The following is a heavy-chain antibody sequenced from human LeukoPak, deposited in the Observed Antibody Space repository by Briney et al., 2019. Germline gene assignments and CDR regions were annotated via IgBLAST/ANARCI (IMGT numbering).Heavy chain of an antibody. V-gene: IGHV4-39*07. Sequence: SETLSLTCSVSGGSVSSSTYYWGWIRQPPGKGLEWIGEIYHSGSTNYNPSLKSRVTISVDKSKNQFSLKLSSVTAADTAVYYCARGDSSGYTPFDYWGQGTLVTVSS. J-gene: IGHJ4*02. CDR1: GGSVSSSTYY. CDR3: ARGDSSGYTPFDY. CDR2: IYHSGST. D-gene: IGHD3-22*01.